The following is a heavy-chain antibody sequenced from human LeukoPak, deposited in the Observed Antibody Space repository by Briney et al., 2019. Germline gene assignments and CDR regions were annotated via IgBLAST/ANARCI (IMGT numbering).Heavy chain of an antibody. CDR1: GGSISSYY. Sequence: SETLSLTCTVSGGSISSYYWSWIRQPPGKGLEWIGYIYHSGSTYYNPSLKSRVTISVDRSKNQFSLKLSSVTAADTAVYYCAKTRYFDWSIGAFDIWGQGTMVTVSS. CDR2: IYHSGST. J-gene: IGHJ3*02. V-gene: IGHV4-59*04. CDR3: AKTRYFDWSIGAFDI. D-gene: IGHD3-9*01.